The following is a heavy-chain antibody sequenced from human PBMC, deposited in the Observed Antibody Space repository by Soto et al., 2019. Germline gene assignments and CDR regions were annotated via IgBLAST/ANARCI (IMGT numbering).Heavy chain of an antibody. D-gene: IGHD2-21*02. V-gene: IGHV3-30*04. CDR2: ISNDGRRK. CDR1: GFSLSTNT. Sequence: PGGSLRLSGSASGFSLSTNTMHWVRQVPGKGLEWVASISNDGRRKYYADFVKGRFTISRDTANNILYLEMNSLRAEDTSLYYCARVATAMTYDFWGQGTQVTVSS. J-gene: IGHJ4*02. CDR3: ARVATAMTYDF.